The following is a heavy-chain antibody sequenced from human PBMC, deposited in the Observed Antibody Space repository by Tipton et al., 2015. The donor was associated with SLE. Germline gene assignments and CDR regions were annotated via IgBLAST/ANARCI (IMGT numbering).Heavy chain of an antibody. V-gene: IGHV3-21*03. CDR2: IGMSSSHI. Sequence: SLRLSCAASGFTFSSYAMHWVRQAPGKGLEWVSSIGMSSSHIHYADSVKGRFTISRDNDKNSLYLQMNSLTAEDTAVYYCARDSVTADVYYYYGMDVWGQGTTVTVSS. CDR1: GFTFSSYA. CDR3: ARDSVTADVYYYYGMDV. J-gene: IGHJ6*02. D-gene: IGHD2-21*02.